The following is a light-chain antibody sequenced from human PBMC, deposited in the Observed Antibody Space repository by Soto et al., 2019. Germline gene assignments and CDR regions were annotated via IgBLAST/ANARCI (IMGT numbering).Light chain of an antibody. J-gene: IGKJ1*01. V-gene: IGKV3-15*01. CDR3: QQYDKWPRT. Sequence: EIVMTQSPATLSVSPGERATLSCRASQRIDTSLAWYQQRPGQAPRLLLYNAATRATGIPARFSGRGFGTEFTLTISSLQSEDFAVYYCQQYDKWPRTFGQGTKVEIK. CDR2: NAA. CDR1: QRIDTS.